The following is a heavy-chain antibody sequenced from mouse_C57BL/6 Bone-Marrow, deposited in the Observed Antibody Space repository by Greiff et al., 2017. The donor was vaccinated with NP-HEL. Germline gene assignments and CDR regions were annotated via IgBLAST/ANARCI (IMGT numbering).Heavy chain of an antibody. V-gene: IGHV1-55*01. J-gene: IGHJ1*03. Sequence: QVQLQQPGAELVKPGASVKMSCKASGYTFTSYWITWVKQRPGQGLEWIGDIYPGSGSTNYNEKFKSKATLTVDTSSSTAYMQHSSLTSEDSAVYYCARSTTVSWYFDVWGTGTTVTVSS. CDR3: ARSTTVSWYFDV. D-gene: IGHD1-1*01. CDR2: IYPGSGST. CDR1: GYTFTSYW.